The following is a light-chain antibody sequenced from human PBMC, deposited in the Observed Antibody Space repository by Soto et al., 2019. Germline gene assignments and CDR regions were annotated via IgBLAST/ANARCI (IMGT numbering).Light chain of an antibody. J-gene: IGLJ1*01. V-gene: IGLV2-14*01. CDR2: DVT. CDR3: SSFTSSITYV. Sequence: QSVLTQPASVSGSPGQSITISCTGTSSDVGGYNSVSWYRQDPGKAPKLMIYDVTNRPSGVSNRFSGSKSGNTASLTISRLQAEDEADYYCSSFTSSITYVFGTGTQLTVL. CDR1: SSDVGGYNS.